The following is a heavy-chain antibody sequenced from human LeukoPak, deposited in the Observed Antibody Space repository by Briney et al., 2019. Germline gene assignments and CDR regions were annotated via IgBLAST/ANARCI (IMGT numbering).Heavy chain of an antibody. Sequence: PSETLSLTCTVSGGSMTGYYWSWIRQPAGKGLEWIGRIYSSGSTNYNPSLKSRLTMSVDTSKNQLSLKLSSVTAADTALYYCARVLHYACSGGTCFLDYWGQGTLVTVSS. CDR3: ARVLHYACSGGTCFLDY. J-gene: IGHJ4*02. CDR1: GGSMTGYY. V-gene: IGHV4-4*07. D-gene: IGHD2-15*01. CDR2: IYSSGST.